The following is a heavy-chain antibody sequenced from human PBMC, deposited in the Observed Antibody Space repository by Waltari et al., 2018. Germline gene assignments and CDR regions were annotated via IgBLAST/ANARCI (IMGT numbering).Heavy chain of an antibody. CDR2: ISSSGSTI. V-gene: IGHV3-48*03. D-gene: IGHD1-26*01. J-gene: IGHJ4*02. Sequence: EVQLVESGGGLVQPGGSLRLSWAAAGFTYSSYEMNWLRQAPGKGLCWVSYISSSGSTIYYADSVKGRCTISRDNAKNSRYLQMNSLRAEDTAVYYCARDVGSYYPFDYWGQGTLVTVSS. CDR1: GFTYSSYE. CDR3: ARDVGSYYPFDY.